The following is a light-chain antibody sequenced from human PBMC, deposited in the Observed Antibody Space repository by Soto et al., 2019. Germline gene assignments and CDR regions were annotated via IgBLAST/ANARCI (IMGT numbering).Light chain of an antibody. J-gene: IGKJ4*01. CDR1: RSVRSTY. CDR2: GVS. Sequence: EIVMTQSPVTLSVSPGERATLSCRASRSVRSTYLAWCQQKPGQAPRLLIFGVSNRAAGIPARFSGSGSGTEFTLTISSLQSEDFAVYYCQQYGDWPLTFGGGTKVDI. V-gene: IGKV3-15*01. CDR3: QQYGDWPLT.